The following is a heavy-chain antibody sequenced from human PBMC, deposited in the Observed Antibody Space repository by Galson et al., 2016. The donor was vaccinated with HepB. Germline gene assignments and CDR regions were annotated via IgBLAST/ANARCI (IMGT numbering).Heavy chain of an antibody. CDR3: ARDGPATHDTFAL. Sequence: CAISGDSVSSNIDAWNWIRQSPSRGLEWLGRTYYRSQWYVDYAVSVKSRININTDTSKNQFSLHLNSVTPEDTAVYYCARDGPATHDTFALWGQGTIVSVSS. CDR1: GDSVSSNIDA. J-gene: IGHJ3*01. V-gene: IGHV6-1*01. CDR2: TYYRSQWYV.